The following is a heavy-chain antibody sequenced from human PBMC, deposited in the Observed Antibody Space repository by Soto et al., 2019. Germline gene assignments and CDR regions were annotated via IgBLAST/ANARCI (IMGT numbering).Heavy chain of an antibody. CDR2: ISAGSNNI. D-gene: IGHD6-6*01. CDR1: GFTFSTYS. J-gene: IGHJ5*02. Sequence: EVQLVESGGGLVQPGGSLRLSCAASGFTFSTYSMNWVRQAPGKGLEWIAFISAGSNNIYYADSVRGRFTISRDNAENSLYLQMNSLSDEDTAVYCCARLYSTSSVNRWFDPWGQGTLVTVSS. V-gene: IGHV3-48*02. CDR3: ARLYSTSSVNRWFDP.